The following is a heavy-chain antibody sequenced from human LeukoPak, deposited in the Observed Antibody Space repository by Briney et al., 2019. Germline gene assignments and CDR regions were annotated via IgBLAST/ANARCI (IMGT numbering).Heavy chain of an antibody. Sequence: GGSLRLSCAASGFTFSSFWMSWVRQAPGKGLEWVANVKQDGGEKYYVDSVKDRFTISRDNAKNSLYLQMNSLRAEDTAVYYCARDQYCSGGTCYYFGLDVWGKGTTVTVSS. CDR1: GFTFSSFW. V-gene: IGHV3-7*03. CDR2: VKQDGGEK. D-gene: IGHD2-15*01. CDR3: ARDQYCSGGTCYYFGLDV. J-gene: IGHJ6*04.